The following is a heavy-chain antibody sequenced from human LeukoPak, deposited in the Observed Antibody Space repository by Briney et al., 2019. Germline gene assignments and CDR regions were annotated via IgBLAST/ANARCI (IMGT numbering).Heavy chain of an antibody. CDR1: GYTFTSYG. CDR3: ARPRGYSGYDYRAFDI. D-gene: IGHD5-12*01. Sequence: ASVKVSCKASGYTFTSYGISWVRQAPGQGVEWMGWISAYNGNTNYAQKVQGRVTMTTDTSTSTAYMELRSLRSDDTAVYYCARPRGYSGYDYRAFDIWGQGTMVTVSS. J-gene: IGHJ3*02. V-gene: IGHV1-18*01. CDR2: ISAYNGNT.